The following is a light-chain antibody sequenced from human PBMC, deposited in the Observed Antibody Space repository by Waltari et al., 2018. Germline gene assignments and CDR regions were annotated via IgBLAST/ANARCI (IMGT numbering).Light chain of an antibody. CDR2: WAS. Sequence: DIVMTQSPDSLPVSLGERATISCKSSQSVLYSSRNKNYLACYQQKPGQPPELLIYWASTRESGVPDRFIGSGSGTDFTLTITSLQAEDVAVYYCQQYYSIPYTFGQGTKLEIK. CDR3: QQYYSIPYT. J-gene: IGKJ2*01. V-gene: IGKV4-1*01. CDR1: QSVLYSSRNKNY.